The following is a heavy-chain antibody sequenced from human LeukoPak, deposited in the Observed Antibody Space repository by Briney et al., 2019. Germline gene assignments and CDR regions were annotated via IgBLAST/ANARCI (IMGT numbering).Heavy chain of an antibody. CDR2: MNPNSGNT. Sequence: ASVKVSCKASGYTFTSYDINWVRQATGQGLEWMGWMNPNSGNTGYAQKFQGRVTMTRNTSISTAYMELSSLRSEDTAVYYCAREGYSSGWYGDYYYYGMDVWGQRTTVTVSS. D-gene: IGHD6-19*01. CDR1: GYTFTSYD. J-gene: IGHJ6*02. CDR3: AREGYSSGWYGDYYYYGMDV. V-gene: IGHV1-8*01.